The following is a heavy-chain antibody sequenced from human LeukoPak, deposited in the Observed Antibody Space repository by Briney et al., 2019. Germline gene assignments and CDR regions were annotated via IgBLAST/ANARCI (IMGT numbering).Heavy chain of an antibody. V-gene: IGHV4-39*01. D-gene: IGHD5-12*01. J-gene: IGHJ5*02. CDR2: IYYSGST. CDR1: GGSISSSSYY. Sequence: SSETLSLTCTVSGGSISSSSYYWGWIRQPPGKGLEWIGSIYYSGSTYYNPSLKSRVTISVDTSKNLFSLKLSSVTAADTAVYYCARGRIVATKDWFDPWGQGTLVTVSS. CDR3: ARGRIVATKDWFDP.